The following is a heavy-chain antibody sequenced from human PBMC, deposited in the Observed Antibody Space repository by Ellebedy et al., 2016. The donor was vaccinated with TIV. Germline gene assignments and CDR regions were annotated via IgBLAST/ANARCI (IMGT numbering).Heavy chain of an antibody. CDR2: ISGSGDST. J-gene: IGHJ4*02. D-gene: IGHD1-1*01. Sequence: GGSLRLSCAASGFIFSSYALSWVRQAPGKGLEWVSAISGSGDSTYYADSVKGRFTISRDNSKNTLYLQMNSLRAEDTAIYDCAKQRGGATGLDYWGQGTLVTVSS. CDR3: AKQRGGATGLDY. CDR1: GFIFSSYA. V-gene: IGHV3-23*01.